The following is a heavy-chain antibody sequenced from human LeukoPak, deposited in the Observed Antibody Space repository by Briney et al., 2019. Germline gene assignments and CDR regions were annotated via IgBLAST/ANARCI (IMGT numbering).Heavy chain of an antibody. CDR1: VGTFSSYA. Sequence: EASVKVSCKASVGTFSSYAISWVRQAPGQGLEWMGGIIPIFGTANYAQKFQGRVTITADESTSTAYMELSSLRSEDTAVYYCARDDGYYYDSSGPFDYWGQGTLVTVSS. V-gene: IGHV1-69*13. CDR3: ARDDGYYYDSSGPFDY. J-gene: IGHJ4*02. CDR2: IIPIFGTA. D-gene: IGHD3-22*01.